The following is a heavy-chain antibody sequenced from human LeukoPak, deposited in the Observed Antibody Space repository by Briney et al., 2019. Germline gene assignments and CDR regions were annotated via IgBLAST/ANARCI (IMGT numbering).Heavy chain of an antibody. CDR3: ARDREMATTKAFDI. Sequence: GGSLRLSCSASGFTFSSYAMHWVRQAPGKGLEYVSAISSNGGSTYYADSVKGRFTISRDNSKNTLYLQMSSLRAEDTAVYYCARDREMATTKAFDIWGQGTVVTVSS. CDR1: GFTFSSYA. CDR2: ISSNGGST. J-gene: IGHJ3*02. D-gene: IGHD5-24*01. V-gene: IGHV3-64D*06.